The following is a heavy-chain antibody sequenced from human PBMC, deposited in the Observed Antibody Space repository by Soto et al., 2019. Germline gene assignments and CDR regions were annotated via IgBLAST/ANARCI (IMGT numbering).Heavy chain of an antibody. J-gene: IGHJ5*02. CDR3: ARGTCYDFWSGYSWFDP. Sequence: PSETLSLTCTVSGGSISSGGYYWGWIRQPPGKGLEWIGSIHYSGTTYYNPSLKSRVTISVDTSKNHFSLRLSSVTAADTAVYYCARGTCYDFWSGYSWFDPWGQGTLVTVSS. CDR2: IHYSGTT. V-gene: IGHV4-39*02. CDR1: GGSISSGGYY. D-gene: IGHD3-3*01.